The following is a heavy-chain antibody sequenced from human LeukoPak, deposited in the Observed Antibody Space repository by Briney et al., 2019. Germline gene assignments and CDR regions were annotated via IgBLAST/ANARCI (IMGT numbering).Heavy chain of an antibody. CDR3: TRDSPPRYSGYGWVY. CDR1: GFTFSSYW. J-gene: IGHJ4*02. Sequence: GGSLRLSCAASGFTFSSYWMSWVRQAPGKGLEWLANIKQDGSEEYYVDSVKGRFTISRDNAKNLVYLQMNSLRAEDTAVYFCTRDSPPRYSGYGWVYWGQGTLVTVSS. V-gene: IGHV3-7*01. CDR2: IKQDGSEE. D-gene: IGHD5-12*01.